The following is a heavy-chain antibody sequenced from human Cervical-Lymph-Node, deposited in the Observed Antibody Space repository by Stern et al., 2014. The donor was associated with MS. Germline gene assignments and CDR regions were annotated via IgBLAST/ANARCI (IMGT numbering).Heavy chain of an antibody. CDR1: GGTFNNYA. CDR3: ARDGSYEESGAHATSVLDH. V-gene: IGHV1-69*17. CDR2: IIPIFGVT. Sequence: VHLVESGPEVKKPGSSVTISCKASGGTFNNYAINWVRQAPGQGLEWMGGIIPIFGVTNYAQKFQGSVTIKADKTMIKDYMELSTLRSEATAIYFCARDGSYEESGAHATSVLDHWGQGTLVTVSS. J-gene: IGHJ4*02. D-gene: IGHD3-22*01.